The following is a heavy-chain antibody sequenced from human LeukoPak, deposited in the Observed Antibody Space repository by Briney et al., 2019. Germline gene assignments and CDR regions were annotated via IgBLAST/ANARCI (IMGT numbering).Heavy chain of an antibody. Sequence: GGSLRLSCAASGFTYSNAWMSWVRQAPGKGLEWVGRIKSKTDGGTTDYAAPVKGRFTISRDDSKNTLYLQMNSLKTEDTAVYYCTTEGTVTTPFDYWGQGTLVTVSS. CDR2: IKSKTDGGTT. CDR1: GFTYSNAW. J-gene: IGHJ4*02. D-gene: IGHD4-17*01. V-gene: IGHV3-15*01. CDR3: TTEGTVTTPFDY.